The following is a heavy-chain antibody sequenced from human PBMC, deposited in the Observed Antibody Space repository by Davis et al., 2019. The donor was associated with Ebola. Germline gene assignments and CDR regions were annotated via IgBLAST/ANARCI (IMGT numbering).Heavy chain of an antibody. J-gene: IGHJ4*02. CDR2: ISGFNTNT. V-gene: IGHV1-18*04. Sequence: ASVKVSCKSSGYTFTSYGLVWVRQAPGLGLEWMGWISGFNTNTNFAQKFQGRVTVSKDTSTNTAYMDLRSLTSDDTAIYYCARAPNYDVLTGTSSHDFDYWGQGTLVTVSS. D-gene: IGHD3-9*01. CDR3: ARAPNYDVLTGTSSHDFDY. CDR1: GYTFTSYG.